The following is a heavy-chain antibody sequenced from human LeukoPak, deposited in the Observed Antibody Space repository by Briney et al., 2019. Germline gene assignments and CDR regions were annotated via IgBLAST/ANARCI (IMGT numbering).Heavy chain of an antibody. CDR2: VSGSGRST. J-gene: IGHJ3*01. CDR3: AEELPGAFDF. V-gene: IGHV3-23*01. D-gene: IGHD1-26*01. CDR1: GFIFSSYA. Sequence: PGRSLRLSCAASGFIFSSYAMHWVRQAPGKGLEWVSSVSGSGRSTNYADSVKGRFTISRDNSKNTVYLLMNSLRAEDTAIYYCAEELPGAFDFWGQGTMVTVSS.